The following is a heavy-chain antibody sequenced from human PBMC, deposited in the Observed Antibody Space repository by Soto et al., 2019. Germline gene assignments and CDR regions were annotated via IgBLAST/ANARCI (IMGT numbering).Heavy chain of an antibody. CDR1: GFTFSDYY. D-gene: IGHD3-22*01. V-gene: IGHV3-11*06. CDR3: ARDSTTYYYDSSGYYFDY. J-gene: IGHJ4*02. CDR2: ISSSSSYT. Sequence: QVQLVESGGGLVKPGGSLRLSCAASGFTFSDYYMSWIRQAPGKGLEWVSYISSSSSYTNYADSVKGRFIISRDNAKNSLYLQMNSLRAEDSAVYYCARDSTTYYYDSSGYYFDYWGQGTLVTVSS.